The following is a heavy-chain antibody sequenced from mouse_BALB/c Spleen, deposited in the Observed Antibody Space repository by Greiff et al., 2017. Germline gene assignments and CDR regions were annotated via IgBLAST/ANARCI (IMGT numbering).Heavy chain of an antibody. CDR3: ARRGYDGYYTWFAY. D-gene: IGHD2-3*01. CDR1: GFTFSSFG. Sequence: EVKVVESGGGLVQPGGSRKLSCAASGFTFSSFGMHWVRQAPEKGLEWVAYISSGSSTIYYADTVKGRFTISRDNPKNTLFLQMTSLRSEDTAMYYCARRGYDGYYTWFAYWGQGTLVTVSA. CDR2: ISSGSSTI. J-gene: IGHJ3*01. V-gene: IGHV5-17*02.